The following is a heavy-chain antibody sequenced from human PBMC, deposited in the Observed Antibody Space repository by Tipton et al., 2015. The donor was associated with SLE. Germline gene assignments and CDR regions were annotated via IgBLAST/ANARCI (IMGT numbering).Heavy chain of an antibody. V-gene: IGHV4-30-4*01. J-gene: IGHJ3*01. Sequence: LRLSCIVTGGSISTDDYFWTWIRQPPGKGLEWIGNVYNSGSAYYNPSLRSRVIISAATSKKQFSLQLSSVTDADTAVYFCARSTSLAVSDALDVWGQGTVVTVSS. CDR3: ARSTSLAVSDALDV. D-gene: IGHD1-1*01. CDR1: GGSISTDDYF. CDR2: VYNSGSA.